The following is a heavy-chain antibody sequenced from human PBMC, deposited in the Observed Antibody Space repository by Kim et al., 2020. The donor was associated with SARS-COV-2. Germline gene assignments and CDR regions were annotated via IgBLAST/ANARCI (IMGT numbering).Heavy chain of an antibody. Sequence: SETLSLTCAVSGGSISSSNWWSWVRQPPGKGLEWIGEIYHSGSTNYNPSLKSRVTISVDKSKNQFSLKLSPVTAADTAVYYCARGGFCSGGSCYEDYWGQGTLVTVSS. CDR1: GGSISSSNW. V-gene: IGHV4-4*02. CDR2: IYHSGST. J-gene: IGHJ4*02. D-gene: IGHD2-15*01. CDR3: ARGGFCSGGSCYEDY.